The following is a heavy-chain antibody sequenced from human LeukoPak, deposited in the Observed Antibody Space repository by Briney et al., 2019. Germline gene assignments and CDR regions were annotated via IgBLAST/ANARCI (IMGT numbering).Heavy chain of an antibody. V-gene: IGHV3-48*03. CDR1: GFTFSSYE. CDR3: AREKLSFFDSSGYFDY. CDR2: ICSSGSAI. Sequence: GGSLRLSCAPSGFTFSSYEMNWVRQRPGKGVEGVSFICSSGSAIHYADSVRGRFTISRDNVKNSLYLQMSRLRAEDTAVYYCAREKLSFFDSSGYFDYWGQGTLVTVSS. D-gene: IGHD3-22*01. J-gene: IGHJ4*02.